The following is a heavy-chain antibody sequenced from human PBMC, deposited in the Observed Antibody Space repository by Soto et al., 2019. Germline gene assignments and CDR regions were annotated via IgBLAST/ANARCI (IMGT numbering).Heavy chain of an antibody. D-gene: IGHD3-3*02. CDR2: IYWDDDK. CDR1: GFSLSTSGVG. V-gene: IGHV2-5*02. J-gene: IGHJ4*02. CDR3: AHRSDNNELAY. Sequence: SGPTLVNPTQTLTLTCTFSGFSLSTSGVGVVWIRQPPGEALEWLAVIYWDDDKRYRPSLKSRLTITKDTSKNQVVLTLTNMDPVDTATYYCAHRSDNNELAYWGQGTLVTVSS.